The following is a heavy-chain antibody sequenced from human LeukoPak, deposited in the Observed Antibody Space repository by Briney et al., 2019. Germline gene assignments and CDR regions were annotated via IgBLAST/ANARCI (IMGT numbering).Heavy chain of an antibody. CDR2: ISYDGTDK. J-gene: IGHJ1*01. CDR3: AKDRNFEGGTTAGYFHL. D-gene: IGHD1-7*01. CDR1: GFIFSSYG. V-gene: IGHV3-30*18. Sequence: GGSLRLSCAASGFIFSSYGMHWVRQAPGKGLEWAAVISYDGTDKDYADSVKGRFTISRDNSNNTLYLQMNSLRAEDTAVYYCAKDRNFEGGTTAGYFHLWGQGTLVTVS.